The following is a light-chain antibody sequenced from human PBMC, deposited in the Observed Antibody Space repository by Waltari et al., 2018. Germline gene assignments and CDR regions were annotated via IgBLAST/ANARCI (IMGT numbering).Light chain of an antibody. CDR3: QHYVNLPVT. CDR2: AAS. Sequence: SCRASQSGSGALAWYQQKPGQAPRLLIYAASTRATGVPDRFSGSGSGTDFSLTISRLDPEDFAVYYCQHYVNLPVTFGQGTKVEI. V-gene: IGKV3-20*01. CDR1: QSGSGA. J-gene: IGKJ1*01.